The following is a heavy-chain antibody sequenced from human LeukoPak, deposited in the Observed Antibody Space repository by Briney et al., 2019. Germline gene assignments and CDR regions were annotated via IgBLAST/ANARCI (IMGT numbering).Heavy chain of an antibody. CDR2: IYYSGST. J-gene: IGHJ6*02. D-gene: IGHD3-3*01. V-gene: IGHV4-39*07. Sequence: SETLSLTCTVSGGSISSSSYYWGWIRQPPGKGLEWIGSIYYSGSTYYNPSLKSRVTISVDTSKNQFSLKLSSVTAADTAVYYCARDSLSGYYTPSVWGQGTTVTVSS. CDR1: GGSISSSSYY. CDR3: ARDSLSGYYTPSV.